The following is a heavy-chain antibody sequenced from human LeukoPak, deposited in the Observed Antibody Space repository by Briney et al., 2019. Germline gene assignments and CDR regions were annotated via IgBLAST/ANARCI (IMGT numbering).Heavy chain of an antibody. D-gene: IGHD3-10*02. CDR2: INHSGST. CDR1: GGSFSGYY. Sequence: PSETLSLTCAVYGGSFSGYYWSWIRQPPGKGLEWIGEINHSGSTNYNPSLESRVTISVDTSKNQFSLKLSSVTAADTAVYYCARVCYGSYVDYWGQGTLVTVSS. CDR3: ARVCYGSYVDY. V-gene: IGHV4-34*01. J-gene: IGHJ4*02.